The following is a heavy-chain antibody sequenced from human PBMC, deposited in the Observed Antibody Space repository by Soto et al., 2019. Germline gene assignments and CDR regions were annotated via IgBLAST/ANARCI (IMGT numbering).Heavy chain of an antibody. J-gene: IGHJ6*02. CDR2: ISSSSSYT. CDR1: GFTFSDYY. V-gene: IGHV3-11*06. CDR3: ARQSVDGDYGDYYYYYGMDV. D-gene: IGHD4-17*01. Sequence: QVQLVESGGGLVKPGGFLRLSCAASGFTFSDYYMSWIRQAPGKGLEWVSYISSSSSYTNYADSVKGRFTISRDNAKNSLYLQMNSLRAEDTAVYYCARQSVDGDYGDYYYYYGMDVWGQGTTVTVSS.